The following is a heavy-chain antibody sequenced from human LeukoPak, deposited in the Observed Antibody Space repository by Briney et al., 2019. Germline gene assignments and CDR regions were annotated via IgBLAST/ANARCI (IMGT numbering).Heavy chain of an antibody. J-gene: IGHJ3*02. D-gene: IGHD1-26*01. CDR1: GFTFSSYS. Sequence: GGSLRLSCAASGFTFSSYSMNWVRQAPGKGLEWVSYISSSSSTIYYAGSVKGRFTISRDNAKNSLYLQMNSLRAEDTAVYYCARVLFVVWDRVCAFDIWGQGTMVTVSS. V-gene: IGHV3-48*04. CDR2: ISSSSSTI. CDR3: ARVLFVVWDRVCAFDI.